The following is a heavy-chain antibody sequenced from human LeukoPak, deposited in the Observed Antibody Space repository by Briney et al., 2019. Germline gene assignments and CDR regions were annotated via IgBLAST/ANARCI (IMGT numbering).Heavy chain of an antibody. J-gene: IGHJ3*02. CDR1: GGTFSSYA. CDR3: ATTAIVKGHDAFDI. V-gene: IGHV1-69*05. D-gene: IGHD5-18*01. Sequence: SVKVSCKASGGTFSSYAISWVRQAPGQGLEWMGGIIPIFGTANYAQKFQGRVTITTDESTSTAYMELSSLRSEDTAVYYCATTAIVKGHDAFDIWGQGTMVTVSS. CDR2: IIPIFGTA.